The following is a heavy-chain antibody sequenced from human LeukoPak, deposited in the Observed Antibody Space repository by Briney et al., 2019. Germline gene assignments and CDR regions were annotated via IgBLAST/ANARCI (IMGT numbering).Heavy chain of an antibody. D-gene: IGHD5-12*01. Sequence: ASVKVSCKASTYTFTRYGISWVRQAPGQGLEWMGWISGYNGNTNYAQKFLGRVSMTADTATSTAYMQLRSLTSDDTAMYYCARSGRGTYYYFDLWGQGTLVTVSS. V-gene: IGHV1-18*01. J-gene: IGHJ4*02. CDR3: ARSGRGTYYYFDL. CDR1: TYTFTRYG. CDR2: ISGYNGNT.